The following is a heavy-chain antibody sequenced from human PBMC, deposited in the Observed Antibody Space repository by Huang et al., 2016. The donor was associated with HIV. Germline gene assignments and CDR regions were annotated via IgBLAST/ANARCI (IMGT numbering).Heavy chain of an antibody. Sequence: EVQLVQSGAEVKKPGESLKISCKGSGYRFRSNWIGWVRQMPGKGLEWRGIIYPGDADTGYSPAVQGQVTISADKSINTAYLQWSSLKASDTAMYYCARLIGSPSFYYGLDVWGQGTTVTVSS. CDR3: ARLIGSPSFYYGLDV. V-gene: IGHV5-51*01. D-gene: IGHD3-10*01. J-gene: IGHJ6*02. CDR1: GYRFRSNW. CDR2: IYPGDADT.